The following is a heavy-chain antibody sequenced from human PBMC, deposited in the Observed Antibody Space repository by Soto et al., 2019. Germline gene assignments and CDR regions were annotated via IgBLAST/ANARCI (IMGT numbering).Heavy chain of an antibody. CDR3: ARVMRLTSGRGVQRESFFDY. Sequence: VSVKVSCKASGYTFTNYDINWVRQAPGQGLEWMGWMNPNSGYTCYLEKFQDIFTMTMNTSTSTAYMELSILRSDDTAIYYCARVMRLTSGRGVQRESFFDYWGQGALVTVST. CDR2: MNPNSGYT. CDR1: GYTFTNYD. J-gene: IGHJ4*02. V-gene: IGHV1-8*01. D-gene: IGHD3-10*01.